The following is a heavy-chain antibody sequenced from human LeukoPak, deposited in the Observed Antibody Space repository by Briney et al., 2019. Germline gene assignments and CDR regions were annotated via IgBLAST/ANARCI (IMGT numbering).Heavy chain of an antibody. CDR2: INPSGGST. V-gene: IGHV1-46*01. CDR1: GYTFTSYY. J-gene: IGHJ4*02. Sequence: ASVKVSCKASGYTFTSYYMNWVRQAPGQGLEWMGIINPSGGSTSYAQKFQGRVTMTRDTSTSTVYMELSSLRSEDTAVYYCARDGNYGSGSYIPYYFDYWGQGTLVTVPS. D-gene: IGHD3-10*01. CDR3: ARDGNYGSGSYIPYYFDY.